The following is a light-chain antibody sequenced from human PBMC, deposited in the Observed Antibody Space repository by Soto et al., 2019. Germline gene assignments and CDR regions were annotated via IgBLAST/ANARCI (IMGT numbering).Light chain of an antibody. V-gene: IGLV3-21*02. CDR1: NIGSKS. CDR2: DDS. Sequence: SYELTQPPSVSVAPGQTATITCGGNNIGSKSVHWYQQKPGQAPVLVVYDDSDRPSGIPDRFSASTSGTSASLAITGLQAEDEGDYYCQSYDSTLSARYVFGTGTKVTVL. J-gene: IGLJ1*01. CDR3: QSYDSTLSARYV.